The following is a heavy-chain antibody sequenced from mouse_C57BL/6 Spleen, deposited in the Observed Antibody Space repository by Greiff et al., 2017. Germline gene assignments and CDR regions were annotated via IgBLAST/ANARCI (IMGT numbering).Heavy chain of an antibody. Sequence: EVKVEESGGGLVQPGGSMKLSCVASGFTFSNYWMNWVRQSPEKGLEWVAKIRLKSDNYATHYAESVKGRFTISRDDSKSSVYLQMNNLRAEDTGIYYCTGTGTEGFDYWGQGTTLTVSS. CDR2: IRLKSDNYAT. V-gene: IGHV6-3*01. CDR3: TGTGTEGFDY. J-gene: IGHJ2*01. CDR1: GFTFSNYW. D-gene: IGHD4-1*01.